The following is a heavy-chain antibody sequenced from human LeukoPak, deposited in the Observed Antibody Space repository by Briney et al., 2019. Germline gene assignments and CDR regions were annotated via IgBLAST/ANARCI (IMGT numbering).Heavy chain of an antibody. CDR1: GGSISSYY. Sequence: SETLSLTCTVSGGSISSYYWSWIRQPPGKGLEWIRYIYYSGSTNYNPSLKSRVTISVDTSKNQFSLKLSSVTAADTAVYYCARSLDSSSQFDHWGQGTLVTVSS. CDR3: ARSLDSSSQFDH. J-gene: IGHJ4*02. CDR2: IYYSGST. V-gene: IGHV4-59*01. D-gene: IGHD6-13*01.